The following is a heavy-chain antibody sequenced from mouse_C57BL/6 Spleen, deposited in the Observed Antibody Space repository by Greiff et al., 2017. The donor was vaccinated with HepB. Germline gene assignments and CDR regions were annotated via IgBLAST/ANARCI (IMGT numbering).Heavy chain of an antibody. CDR3: ARGEKDGYDYDEISYAMDY. V-gene: IGHV1-55*01. CDR2: IYPGSGST. CDR1: GYTFTSYW. J-gene: IGHJ4*01. D-gene: IGHD2-4*01. Sequence: QVQLKQPGAELVKPGASVKMSCKASGYTFTSYWITWVKQRPGQGLEWIGDIYPGSGSTNYNEKLKSKATLTVDTSSSTAYMQLSSLTSEDSAVYYCARGEKDGYDYDEISYAMDYWGQGTSVTVSS.